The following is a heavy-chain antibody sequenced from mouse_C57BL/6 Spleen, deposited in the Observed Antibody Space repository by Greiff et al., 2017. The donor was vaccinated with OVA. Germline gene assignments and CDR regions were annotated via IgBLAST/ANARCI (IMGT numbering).Heavy chain of an antibody. CDR3: ARGTGRAMDY. Sequence: QVQLQQPGAELVMPGASVKLSCKASGYTFTSYWMHWVKQRPGQGLEWIGEIDPSDSYTNYNQKFKGKSTLTVDKSSSTAYMQRSSLTSEDSAVYYCARGTGRAMDYWGQGTSVTVSS. CDR2: IDPSDSYT. D-gene: IGHD4-1*01. J-gene: IGHJ4*01. V-gene: IGHV1-69*01. CDR1: GYTFTSYW.